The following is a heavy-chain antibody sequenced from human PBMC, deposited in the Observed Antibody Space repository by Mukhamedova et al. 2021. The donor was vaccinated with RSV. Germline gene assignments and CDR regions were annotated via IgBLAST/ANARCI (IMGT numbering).Heavy chain of an antibody. CDR3: ARSSDGSRGALAL. D-gene: IGHD3-22*01. J-gene: IGHJ3*01. Sequence: EYMGVIYPRDSDARYNPSFRGQVTISADNYITTAYLQWSSLKASDTAMYYCARSSDGSRGALALWGQGTMVTVSS. V-gene: IGHV5-51*01. CDR2: IYPRDSDA.